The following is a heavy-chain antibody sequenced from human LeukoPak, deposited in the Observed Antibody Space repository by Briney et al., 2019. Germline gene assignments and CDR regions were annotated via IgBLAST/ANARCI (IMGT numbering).Heavy chain of an antibody. J-gene: IGHJ5*02. Sequence: ASVKVSCKVSGYTLTELSMHWVRQAPGKGLEWMGGFDPEDGETIYAQKFQGRVTMTTDTSTSTAYMEVRSLRSDDTAVYYCARSGYGDYVGWFDPWGQGTLVIVSS. D-gene: IGHD4-17*01. CDR2: FDPEDGET. V-gene: IGHV1-24*01. CDR3: ARSGYGDYVGWFDP. CDR1: GYTLTELS.